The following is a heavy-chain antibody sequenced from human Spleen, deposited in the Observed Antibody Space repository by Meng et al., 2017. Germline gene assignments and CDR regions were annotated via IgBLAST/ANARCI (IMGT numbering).Heavy chain of an antibody. J-gene: IGHJ5*02. Sequence: QVQLVQSGAEVKKPGASVKVSCKASGYTFTMYSMHWVRQAPGQRLEWMGWINGGNGSTKYSQKFQDRITITRDTFASTASMELSSLRSEDTAVYYCARDRVGYQLAWFDPWGQGTLVTVSS. V-gene: IGHV1-3*01. D-gene: IGHD2-2*01. CDR2: INGGNGST. CDR1: GYTFTMYS. CDR3: ARDRVGYQLAWFDP.